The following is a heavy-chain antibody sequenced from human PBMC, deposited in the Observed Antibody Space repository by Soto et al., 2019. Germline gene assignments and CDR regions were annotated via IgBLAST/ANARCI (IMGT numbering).Heavy chain of an antibody. V-gene: IGHV3-7*01. J-gene: IGHJ4*02. CDR1: GFTFSSYW. D-gene: IGHD3-10*01. Sequence: GGSLRLSCAASGFTFSSYWMSWVRQAPGKGLEWVANIMQDGSEKYYVDSVKGRFTISRDNAKNSLYLQMNSRRAEDTAVYYCASRASFGELFGWGQGTLVTVSS. CDR3: ASRASFGELFG. CDR2: IMQDGSEK.